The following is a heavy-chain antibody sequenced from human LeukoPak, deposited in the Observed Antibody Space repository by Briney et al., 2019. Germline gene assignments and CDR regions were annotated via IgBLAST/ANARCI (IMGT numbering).Heavy chain of an antibody. CDR1: GFTFSSYN. CDR3: ARDREEYCSGGSCTNFDY. CDR2: ISTSSSYI. V-gene: IGHV3-21*01. D-gene: IGHD2-15*01. Sequence: GGSLRLSCAASGFTFSSYNMNWVRQAPGKGLEWVSSISTSSSYIYYADSVKGRFTVSRDNARNSLFLQMNSLRAEDTAVYFCARDREEYCSGGSCTNFDYWGQGTLATVSS. J-gene: IGHJ4*02.